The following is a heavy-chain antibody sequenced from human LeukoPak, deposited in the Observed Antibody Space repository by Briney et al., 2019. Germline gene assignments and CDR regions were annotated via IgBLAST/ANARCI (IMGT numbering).Heavy chain of an antibody. CDR2: ISAYNGNT. CDR3: AKMMYYYDSNGYWFDP. V-gene: IGHV1-18*01. CDR1: GYTFTSYG. D-gene: IGHD3-22*01. Sequence: GSSVKVSCKASGYTFTSYGISWVRQPPGQGLEGMGWISAYNGNTNYAQKRQGRVTMTTDTSTSTAYMELRSMRSDDTAVYYCAKMMYYYDSNGYWFDPWGQGTLVTVSS. J-gene: IGHJ5*02.